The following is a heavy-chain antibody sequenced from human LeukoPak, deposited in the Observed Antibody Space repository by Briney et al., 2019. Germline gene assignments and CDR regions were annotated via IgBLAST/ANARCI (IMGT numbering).Heavy chain of an antibody. V-gene: IGHV3-48*01. CDR1: GFTFSTYS. D-gene: IGHD1-26*01. CDR3: AAPGYYVSDY. Sequence: GGSLRLSCAASGFTFSTYSMSWVRQAPGKGLEWVSYISSSSSSIYYADSVRGRFTISRDNAKNTLYLQMNSLRAEDTAVYYCAAPGYYVSDYWGQGTLVTVSS. CDR2: ISSSSSSI. J-gene: IGHJ4*02.